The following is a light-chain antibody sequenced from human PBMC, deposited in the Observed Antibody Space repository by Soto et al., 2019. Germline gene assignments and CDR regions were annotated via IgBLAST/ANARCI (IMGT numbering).Light chain of an antibody. CDR1: QSVSSY. J-gene: IGKJ3*01. V-gene: IGKV3-11*01. CDR2: DAS. Sequence: EIVLTQSPATLSLSPGERATLSCRASQSVSSYLAWYQQKPGQAPRLLIYDASNRATGIPARFSGSGSGTDFTLTISSLEPEDLAVYYCQQRSNFTFGPGTKVDIK. CDR3: QQRSNFT.